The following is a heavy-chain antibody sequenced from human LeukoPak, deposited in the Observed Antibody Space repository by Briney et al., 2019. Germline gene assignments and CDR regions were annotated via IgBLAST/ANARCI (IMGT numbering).Heavy chain of an antibody. J-gene: IGHJ4*02. V-gene: IGHV1-69*13. CDR2: IIPIFGTA. D-gene: IGHD4-17*01. Sequence: SVKVSCKASGGTFSSYAISWVRQAPGQGLEWMGGIIPIFGTANYAQKFQGRVTITADESTSTAYMELSSLRSEDTAVYYCAREGGIDYGDYGDYWGQGTLVTVSS. CDR1: GGTFSSYA. CDR3: AREGGIDYGDYGDY.